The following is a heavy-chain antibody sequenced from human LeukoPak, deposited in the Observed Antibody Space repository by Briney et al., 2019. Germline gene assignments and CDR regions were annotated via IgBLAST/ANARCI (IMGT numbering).Heavy chain of an antibody. Sequence: GSSVKVSCKASGGTFSSYAISWVRQAPGQGLEWIGGIIPIFGTANYAQKLQARVTITADESTSTAYMELSSLRSEDTAVYYCARHYDFWSGSRGPFFDYWGQGTLVTVSS. CDR1: GGTFSSYA. CDR2: IIPIFGTA. D-gene: IGHD3-3*01. J-gene: IGHJ4*02. V-gene: IGHV1-69*01. CDR3: ARHYDFWSGSRGPFFDY.